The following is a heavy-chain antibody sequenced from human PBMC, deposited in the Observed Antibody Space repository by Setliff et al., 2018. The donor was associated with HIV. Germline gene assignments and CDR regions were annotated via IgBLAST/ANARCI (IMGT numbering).Heavy chain of an antibody. CDR3: ARDRVVGATFDS. CDR2: ISYSGSAI. D-gene: IGHD1-26*01. CDR1: GFTFINYE. Sequence: PGGSLRLSCTASGFTFINYEMNWVRQAPGKGLEWVAYISYSGSAIHYADSVKGRFTISRDNAKNSLYLQMNSLRAEDTAVYYCARDRVVGATFDSWGQGTLVTVSS. J-gene: IGHJ4*02. V-gene: IGHV3-48*03.